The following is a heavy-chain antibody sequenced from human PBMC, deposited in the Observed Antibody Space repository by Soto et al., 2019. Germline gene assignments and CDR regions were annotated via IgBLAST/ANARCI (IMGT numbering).Heavy chain of an antibody. CDR1: GGTFSIYT. D-gene: IGHD6-13*01. J-gene: IGHJ4*02. Sequence: QVQLVQSGSEVKKPGSSVKVSCKASGGTFSIYTISWVRQAPGQGLEWMGRVIPIFDVTSYAQRFQSRVTITADKSTTTAYMELSSLRSEDTAVYYCARDRDNSNWPNFDYWGQGTLVTVSS. CDR2: VIPIFDVT. CDR3: ARDRDNSNWPNFDY. V-gene: IGHV1-69*02.